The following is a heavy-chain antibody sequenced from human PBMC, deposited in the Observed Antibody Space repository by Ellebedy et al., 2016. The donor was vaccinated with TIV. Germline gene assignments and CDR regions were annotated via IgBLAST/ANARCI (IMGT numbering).Heavy chain of an antibody. D-gene: IGHD3-9*01. CDR1: GYTFTSSA. CDR2: ITTYNGNT. Sequence: ASVKVSXXTSGYTFTSSAITWVRQAPGQGLEWMGWITTYNGNTNYAQRLQGRVTMTTDTSTSTAYMELRSLRSDDTAVYYCARGNYDILTGPRTDNWFDPWGQGTLVTVSS. J-gene: IGHJ5*02. V-gene: IGHV1-18*01. CDR3: ARGNYDILTGPRTDNWFDP.